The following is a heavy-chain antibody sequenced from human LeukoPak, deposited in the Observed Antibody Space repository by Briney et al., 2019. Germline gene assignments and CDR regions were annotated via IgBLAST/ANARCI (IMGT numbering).Heavy chain of an antibody. CDR3: ASRTITWSCSQHTLYHFDS. CDR2: LYYSGST. Sequence: SETLSLTCTDSGGSISSYGGSFVRQPPGKRLEWIGHLYYSGSTNYNPSLKSRVTISVDTSKNQFSLKLSSLTAADTAVYYCASRTITWSCSQHTLYHFDSWGQGTLVTVSS. D-gene: IGHD5-12*01. V-gene: IGHV4-59*01. CDR1: GGSISSYG. J-gene: IGHJ4*02.